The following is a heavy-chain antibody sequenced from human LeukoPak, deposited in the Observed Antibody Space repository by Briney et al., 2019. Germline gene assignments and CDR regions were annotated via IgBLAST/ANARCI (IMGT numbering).Heavy chain of an antibody. CDR2: IYPGDSDT. J-gene: IGHJ3*02. CDR1: GYSFTSYW. CDR3: ARMLGYCSSTSCPKVAFDI. V-gene: IGHV5-51*01. D-gene: IGHD2-2*01. Sequence: GESLKISCKGSGYSFTSYWIGWVRQMPGKGLEWMGSIYPGDSDTRYSPSFQGQVTSSADKSISTAYLQWSSLKASDTAMYYCARMLGYCSSTSCPKVAFDIWGQGTMVTVSS.